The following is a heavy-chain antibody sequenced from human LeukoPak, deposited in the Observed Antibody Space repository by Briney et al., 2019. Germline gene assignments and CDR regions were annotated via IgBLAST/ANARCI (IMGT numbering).Heavy chain of an antibody. J-gene: IGHJ4*02. CDR1: GYTFTSYG. CDR3: ARPSYYDFWSGYSKAYFDY. D-gene: IGHD3-3*01. V-gene: IGHV1-18*01. CDR2: ISAYNGNT. Sequence: ASVKVSCKASGYTFTSYGISWVRQAPGQGLEWMGWISAYNGNTNYAQKLQGRVTMTTDTSTSTAYMELRSLRSDDTAVYYCARPSYYDFWSGYSKAYFDYCGQGTLVTVSS.